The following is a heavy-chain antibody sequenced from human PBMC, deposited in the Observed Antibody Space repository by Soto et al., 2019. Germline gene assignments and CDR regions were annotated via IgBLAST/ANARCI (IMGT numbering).Heavy chain of an antibody. CDR1: GFTFSSFW. CDR3: SRSLNS. Sequence: GGSLRLSCAASGFTFSSFWMDWVRQPPGKGLEWVANISPDGSEKHYVDSVKGRFTISRDNARNSLYLQMRSLTAEDSALYYCSRSLNSWGQGTRVTVSS. V-gene: IGHV3-7*01. J-gene: IGHJ4*02. CDR2: ISPDGSEK.